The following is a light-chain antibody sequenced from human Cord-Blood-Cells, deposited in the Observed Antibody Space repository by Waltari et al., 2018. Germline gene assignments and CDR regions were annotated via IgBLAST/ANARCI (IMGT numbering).Light chain of an antibody. CDR3: QQSYSTRYT. J-gene: IGKJ2*01. CDR1: QSMSCY. V-gene: IGKV1-39*01. Sequence: DIKMTPSPSSLSASVGDSVPFTCRASQSMSCYLNWYQQKPGKAPKPLIYAASSFQSGVPSRFSGSGAGTDFTLTISSLQPEYFATYYWQQSYSTRYTFGQGTKLEIK. CDR2: AAS.